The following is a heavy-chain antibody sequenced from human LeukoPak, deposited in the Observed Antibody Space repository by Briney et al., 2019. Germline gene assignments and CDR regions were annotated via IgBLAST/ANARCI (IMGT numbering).Heavy chain of an antibody. D-gene: IGHD3-22*01. J-gene: IGHJ6*04. V-gene: IGHV1-18*04. CDR2: ISAYTANR. CDR3: ARVPEYSSSHFMDV. CDR1: DYTFTSYG. Sequence: GASVKVSCKASDYTFTSYGITWVRQAPGQGLEWMGWISAYTANRNYAQKFQGRVTMTTDTATSTAYMELRNLGSDDTATYYCARVPEYSSSHFMDVWGRGTTVTVSS.